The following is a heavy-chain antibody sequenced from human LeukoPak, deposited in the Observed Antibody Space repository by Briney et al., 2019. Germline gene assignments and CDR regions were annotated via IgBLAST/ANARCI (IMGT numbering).Heavy chain of an antibody. J-gene: IGHJ4*02. CDR3: AKGRWDCSGTSCPTSDY. Sequence: GGSLRLSCAVSGFTFSNYAMNWVRQAPGKGLEWVSGTSGSGGYTYYADSVEGRFTISRDNSKNTVYLQMSSLRAEDSAIYYCAKGRWDCSGTSCPTSDYWGQGTLVIVSS. D-gene: IGHD2-2*01. V-gene: IGHV3-23*01. CDR1: GFTFSNYA. CDR2: TSGSGGYT.